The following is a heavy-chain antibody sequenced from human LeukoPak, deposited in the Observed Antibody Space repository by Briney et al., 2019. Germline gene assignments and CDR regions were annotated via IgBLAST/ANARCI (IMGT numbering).Heavy chain of an antibody. V-gene: IGHV3-73*01. D-gene: IGHD6-13*01. J-gene: IGHJ4*02. CDR2: IRSKANSYAT. CDR1: GFTFSGSA. Sequence: GGSLRLSCAASGFTFSGSAMHWVRQASGKGLEWGGLIRSKANSYATAYVASVKGRFTISRDDSKNTAYLQMNSLKTEDTAVYFCAGGSSWYKALDFWGQGTLVTVSS. CDR3: AGGSSWYKALDF.